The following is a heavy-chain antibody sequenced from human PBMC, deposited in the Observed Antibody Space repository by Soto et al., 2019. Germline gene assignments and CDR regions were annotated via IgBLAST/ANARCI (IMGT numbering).Heavy chain of an antibody. CDR2: INPARGST. Sequence: QVQLVQSGAEVKKPGASVKVSCRTSGYTFTHYYINWVRQAPGQGLEWLGIINPARGSTNYAQDFQGRVTLTMDTSTTTVYMALSGLRAEDSSIFYCARDLAAGDHWGQGTLVTVSS. J-gene: IGHJ4*02. CDR1: GYTFTHYY. D-gene: IGHD6-13*01. V-gene: IGHV1-46*01. CDR3: ARDLAAGDH.